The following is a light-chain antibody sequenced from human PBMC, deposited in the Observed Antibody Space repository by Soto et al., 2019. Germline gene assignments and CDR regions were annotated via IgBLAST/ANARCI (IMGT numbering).Light chain of an antibody. CDR1: QSVSSSY. V-gene: IGKV3-20*01. CDR3: QQYGSSPPMYT. Sequence: EIVLTQSPGTLSSSPGERATLSCRASQSVSSSYLAWYQQKPGQAPRLLIYGASSRATGIPDRFSGSGSGTDVTLTISRLEPEDFAVYYCQQYGSSPPMYTFGQGTKLEIK. J-gene: IGKJ2*01. CDR2: GAS.